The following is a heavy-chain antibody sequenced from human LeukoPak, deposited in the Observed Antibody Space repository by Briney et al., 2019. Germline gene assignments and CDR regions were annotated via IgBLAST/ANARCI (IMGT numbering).Heavy chain of an antibody. CDR1: GGSFSGYY. J-gene: IGHJ4*02. Sequence: SETLSLTCAFYGGSFSGYYWSWIRQPPGQGLKWMGEINHSGGTRYNPSLKSRVTISVDTSKNQLSLKLSSVTAADTAVYYCARGGLKWELLPARARKSYYFDYWGQGTLVTVSS. D-gene: IGHD1-26*01. CDR2: INHSGGT. CDR3: ARGGLKWELLPARARKSYYFDY. V-gene: IGHV4-34*01.